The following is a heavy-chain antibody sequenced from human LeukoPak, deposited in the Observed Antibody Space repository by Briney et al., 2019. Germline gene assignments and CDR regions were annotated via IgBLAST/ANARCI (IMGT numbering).Heavy chain of an antibody. J-gene: IGHJ3*02. CDR1: GGTFSSYA. Sequence: GASVKVSCKASGGTFSSYAISWVRQAPGQGLEWMGGIIPIFGTANYAQKFQGRVTITADESTSTAYMELSSLRSEDTAVYYCARDNYDSTGGAFDIWGQGTMVTVSS. V-gene: IGHV1-69*13. CDR3: ARDNYDSTGGAFDI. CDR2: IIPIFGTA. D-gene: IGHD3-22*01.